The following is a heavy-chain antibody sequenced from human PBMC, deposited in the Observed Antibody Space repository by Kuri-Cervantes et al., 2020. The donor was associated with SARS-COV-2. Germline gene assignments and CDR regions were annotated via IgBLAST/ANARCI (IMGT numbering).Heavy chain of an antibody. CDR2: ISGSGGST. D-gene: IGHD2-2*01. CDR1: GFTFSSYA. V-gene: IGHV3-23*01. J-gene: IGHJ6*03. Sequence: GESLKISCAVSGFTFSSYAMSWVRQAPGKGLEWVSAISGSGGSTYYADSVKGRFTISRDNAKNSLYPQMNSLRAEDTAVYYCARDSCSSTSCYHYYMDVWGKGTTVTVSS. CDR3: ARDSCSSTSCYHYYMDV.